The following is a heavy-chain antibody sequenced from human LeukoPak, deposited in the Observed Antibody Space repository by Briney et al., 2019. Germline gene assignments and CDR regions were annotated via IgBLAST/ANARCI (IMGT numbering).Heavy chain of an antibody. D-gene: IGHD3-22*01. V-gene: IGHV1-2*06. Sequence: ASVKVSCKASGYTFTGYYMHWVRQAPGQELEWMGRINPNSGGTNYAQKFQGRVTMTRDTSISTAYMELSRLRSDDTAVYYCARDFYAGWLFEYFQHWGQGTLVTVSS. CDR3: ARDFYAGWLFEYFQH. CDR2: INPNSGGT. J-gene: IGHJ1*01. CDR1: GYTFTGYY.